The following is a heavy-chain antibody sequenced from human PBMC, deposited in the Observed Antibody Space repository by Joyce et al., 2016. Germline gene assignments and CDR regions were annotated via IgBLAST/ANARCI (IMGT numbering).Heavy chain of an antibody. D-gene: IGHD3-22*01. CDR2: IVVASGNR. Sequence: QMQLVQSGPEVKKPGTSVMVSCKTSGFTFTNSAVQWARQARGQRLEWIGWIVVASGNRNYAQKFRERVTISRDVSTSTAYMELSSLTSDDTGVYYCATGSPSYDTSGFYFGQRYYYGMDVWGQGTTVTVSS. CDR1: GFTFTNSA. V-gene: IGHV1-58*01. CDR3: ATGSPSYDTSGFYFGQRYYYGMDV. J-gene: IGHJ6*02.